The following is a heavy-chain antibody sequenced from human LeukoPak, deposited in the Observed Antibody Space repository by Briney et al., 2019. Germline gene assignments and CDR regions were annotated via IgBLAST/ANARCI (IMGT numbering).Heavy chain of an antibody. CDR1: GFTFSSYA. CDR2: VIAGSGATT. V-gene: IGHV3-48*03. CDR3: ATKVPGTSHFSS. D-gene: IGHD6-19*01. J-gene: IGHJ4*02. Sequence: SGGSLRLSCAASGFTFSSYAMNWVRQAPGRGLEWVSHVIAGSGATTFYADSVRGRFTISRDSAKNSLYLQMDSLRAEDTAVYYCATKVPGTSHFSSWGQGTLVTVSS.